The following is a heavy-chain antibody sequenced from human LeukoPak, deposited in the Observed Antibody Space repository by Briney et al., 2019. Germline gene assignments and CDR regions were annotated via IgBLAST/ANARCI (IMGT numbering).Heavy chain of an antibody. V-gene: IGHV4-4*07. Sequence: SETLSLTCTVSGGSISSYYWSWIPQPAAKGLEWIGRIYTSGSTNYNPSLKSRVTMSVDTSKNQFSLKLSSVTARDEAVYYCASDRYYDSSGYYYIDYYYRGKGILVTVSS. CDR2: IYTSGST. CDR3: ASDRYYDSSGYYYIDYYY. J-gene: IGHJ4*02. CDR1: GGSISSYY. D-gene: IGHD3-22*01.